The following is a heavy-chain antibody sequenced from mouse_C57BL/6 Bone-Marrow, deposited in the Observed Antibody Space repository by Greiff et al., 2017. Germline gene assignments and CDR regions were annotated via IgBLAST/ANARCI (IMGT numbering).Heavy chain of an antibody. CDR2: IDPSDSYT. CDR3: ARDYPYARDY. V-gene: IGHV1-69*01. Sequence: QVQLQQSGAELVMPGASVKLSCKASGYTFTSYWMHWVKQRPGQGLEWIGEIDPSDSYTNYNQKFKGKSTLTVDKSSSTAYMRRSSLTSEDAAVYYCARDYPYARDYWGRGTSVTVSA. D-gene: IGHD2-4*01. J-gene: IGHJ4*01. CDR1: GYTFTSYW.